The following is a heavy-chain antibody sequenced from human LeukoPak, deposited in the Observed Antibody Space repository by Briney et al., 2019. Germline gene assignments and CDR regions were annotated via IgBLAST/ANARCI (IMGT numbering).Heavy chain of an antibody. CDR3: AREQMYYYDSSGYHGGYFDY. J-gene: IGHJ4*02. CDR2: ISSSGSTI. CDR1: GFTFSSYE. Sequence: GGSLRLSCAASGFTFSSYEMNWVRQAPGKGLEWVSYISSSGSTIYYADSVKGRFTISRDNAKNSLYLQMNSLRAEDTAVYYCAREQMYYYDSSGYHGGYFDYWGQGTLVTVSS. V-gene: IGHV3-48*03. D-gene: IGHD3-22*01.